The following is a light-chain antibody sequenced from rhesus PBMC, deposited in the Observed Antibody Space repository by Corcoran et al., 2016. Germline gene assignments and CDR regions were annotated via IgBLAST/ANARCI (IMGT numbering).Light chain of an antibody. J-gene: IGKJ1*01. CDR3: QQHDSKPWT. CDR1: QDISTY. Sequence: DIQMTQSPSSLSASVGDTVTITCRASQDISTYLAWYQQKPGKAPRPLLDSTSTLESGVPSRFSGSGSGTHFTLTISSLQPEDFATYYCQQHDSKPWTFGQGTKVEIK. CDR2: STS. V-gene: IGKV1S14*01.